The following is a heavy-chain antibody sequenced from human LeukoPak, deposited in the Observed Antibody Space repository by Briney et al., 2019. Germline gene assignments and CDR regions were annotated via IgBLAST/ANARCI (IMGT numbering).Heavy chain of an antibody. D-gene: IGHD2-2*01. CDR1: GFTFSSYG. CDR3: AEEGYCSSTSCLPDY. V-gene: IGHV3-30*02. J-gene: IGHJ4*02. Sequence: GGSLRLSCAASGFTFSSYGMHWVRQAPGKGLGWVAFIRYDGSNKYYADSVKGRFTLSRDNSKNTVYLQMNSLTAEDTAVYYCAEEGYCSSTSCLPDYWGQGALITVSS. CDR2: IRYDGSNK.